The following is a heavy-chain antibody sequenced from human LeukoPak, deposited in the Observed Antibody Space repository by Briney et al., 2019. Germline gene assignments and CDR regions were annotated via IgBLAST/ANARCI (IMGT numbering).Heavy chain of an antibody. CDR2: INHSGST. CDR3: ARSIVGATSDDY. CDR1: GGSFSGYY. V-gene: IGHV4-34*01. Sequence: SETLSLTCAVYGGSFSGYYWSWIRQPPGKGPEWIGEINHSGSTNYNPSLKSRVTISVDTSKNQFSLKLSSVTAADTAVYYCARSIVGATSDDYWGQGTLVTVSS. D-gene: IGHD1-26*01. J-gene: IGHJ4*02.